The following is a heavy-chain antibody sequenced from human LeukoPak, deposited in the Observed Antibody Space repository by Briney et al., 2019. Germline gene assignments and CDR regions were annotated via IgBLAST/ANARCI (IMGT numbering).Heavy chain of an antibody. CDR1: GFTFSSYW. J-gene: IGHJ4*02. CDR2: IKQDGSEK. Sequence: GGSLRLSCAASGFTFSSYWMSWVRQAPGKGLEWVANIKQDGSEKYYVDSVKGRFTISRDNAKNSLYLQMNSLRAEDTAVYYCARFTRRPFYYFDYWGQGTLVTVSS. V-gene: IGHV3-7*01. CDR3: ARFTRRPFYYFDY.